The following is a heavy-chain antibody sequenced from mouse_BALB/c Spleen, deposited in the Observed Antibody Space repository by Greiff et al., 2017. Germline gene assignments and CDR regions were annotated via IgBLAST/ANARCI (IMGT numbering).Heavy chain of an antibody. D-gene: IGHD2-1*01. CDR3: ARSGSYGNYEDYAMVY. J-gene: IGHJ4*01. Sequence: EVQLQQSGAELVRPGALVKLSCKASGFNIKDYYMHWVKQRPEQGLEWIGWIDPENGNTIYDPKFQGKASITADTSSNTAYLQLSSLTSEDTAVYYCARSGSYGNYEDYAMVYWGQGASVTVSS. CDR2: IDPENGNT. V-gene: IGHV14-1*02. CDR1: GFNIKDYY.